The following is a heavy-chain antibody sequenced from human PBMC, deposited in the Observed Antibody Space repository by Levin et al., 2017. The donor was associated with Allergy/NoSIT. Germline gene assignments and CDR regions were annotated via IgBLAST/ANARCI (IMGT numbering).Heavy chain of an antibody. CDR3: ARSNYCSSTSCYANYYYYMDV. D-gene: IGHD2-2*01. CDR2: IYYSGST. CDR1: GGSISSYY. V-gene: IGHV4-59*08. Sequence: SQTLSLTCTVSGGSISSYYWSWIRQPPGKGLEWIGYIYYSGSTNYNPSLKSRVTISVDTSKNQFSLKLSSVTAADTAVYYCARSNYCSSTSCYANYYYYMDVWGKGTTVTVSS. J-gene: IGHJ6*03.